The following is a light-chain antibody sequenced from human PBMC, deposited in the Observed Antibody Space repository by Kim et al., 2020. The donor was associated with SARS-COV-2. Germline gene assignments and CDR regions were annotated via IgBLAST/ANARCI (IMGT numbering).Light chain of an antibody. J-gene: IGLJ1*01. CDR3: NCRDSSSNHV. CDR1: SRIRSY. Sequence: VGLRHTVSITCQGYSRIRSYANWYQQRPGQAPVVVIYGKTKRPSGIPDRCSGSGSGYKASLTITGAQAEDEGVYYCNCRDSSSNHVFGTGTKVTVL. V-gene: IGLV3-19*01. CDR2: GKT.